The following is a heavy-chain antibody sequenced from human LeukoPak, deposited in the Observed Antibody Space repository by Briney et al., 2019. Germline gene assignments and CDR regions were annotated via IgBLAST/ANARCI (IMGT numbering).Heavy chain of an antibody. CDR2: ISYDGSNK. J-gene: IGHJ3*02. D-gene: IGHD3-22*01. V-gene: IGHV3-30*03. Sequence: GRSLRLSCAASGFTFSSYGMHWVRQAPGKGLEWVAVISYDGSNKYYADSVKGRFTISRDNSKNTLYLQMNSLRAEDTAVYYCARAEYYYDSSGSHDAFDIWGQGTMVTVSS. CDR1: GFTFSSYG. CDR3: ARAEYYYDSSGSHDAFDI.